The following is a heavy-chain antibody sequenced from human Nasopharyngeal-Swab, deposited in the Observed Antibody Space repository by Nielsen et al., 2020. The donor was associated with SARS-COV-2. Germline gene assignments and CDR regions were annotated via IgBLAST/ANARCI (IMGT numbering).Heavy chain of an antibody. J-gene: IGHJ4*02. Sequence: GGSLRLSCAASGFTFSSHGMHWVRQAPGKGLEWVAVISYDGSNKYYADSVKGRFTISRDNSKNTLYLQMNSLRAEDTAVYYCARDSHKGTSWGQGTLVTVSS. CDR2: ISYDGSNK. D-gene: IGHD2-8*01. CDR1: GFTFSSHG. CDR3: ARDSHKGTS. V-gene: IGHV3-30*03.